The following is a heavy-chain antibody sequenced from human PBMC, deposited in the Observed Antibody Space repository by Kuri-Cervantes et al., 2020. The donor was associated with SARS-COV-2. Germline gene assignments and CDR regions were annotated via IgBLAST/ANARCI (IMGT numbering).Heavy chain of an antibody. CDR2: FDPEDDER. J-gene: IGHJ4*02. CDR3: ATGFPIFGVVTIDY. CDR1: GYTLTELT. V-gene: IGHV1-24*01. Sequence: ASVKVSCKISGYTLTELTMHWVRQAPGKGLEWMGAFDPEDDERVYAQNSQGRVTMTEDTSTDTAYMELSSLRSEDTAVYYCATGFPIFGVVTIDYWGQGTLVTVSS. D-gene: IGHD3-3*01.